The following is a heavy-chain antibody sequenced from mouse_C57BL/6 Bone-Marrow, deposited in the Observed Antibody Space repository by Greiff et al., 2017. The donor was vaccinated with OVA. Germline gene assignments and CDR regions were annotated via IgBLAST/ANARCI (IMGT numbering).Heavy chain of an antibody. Sequence: QVQLQQSGAELVKPGASVKMSCTASGFTFTNYPIEWVKQNHGKSLEWIGNFHPYNDDTKYNEKFKGKATLTVEKSSSTVYLELSRLTSDDSAFYYGDRPGDYDGDWFAYWGQGTRVTVSA. CDR2: FHPYNDDT. D-gene: IGHD2-4*01. V-gene: IGHV1-47*01. CDR1: GFTFTNYP. J-gene: IGHJ3*01. CDR3: DRPGDYDGDWFAY.